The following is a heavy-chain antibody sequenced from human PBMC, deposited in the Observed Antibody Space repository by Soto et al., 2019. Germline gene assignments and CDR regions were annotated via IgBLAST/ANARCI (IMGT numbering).Heavy chain of an antibody. V-gene: IGHV3-30*18. J-gene: IGHJ4*02. CDR1: GFPFSDYG. CDR3: AKEGSPKVSRWDDY. D-gene: IGHD1-26*01. Sequence: GGSLRLSCAASGFPFSDYGIDWIRQAPGKGLEWVAVISHEGGTQYYADSVRGRFTVSRDNSKNIVYLQMDSLRPEDTAVYFCAKEGSPKVSRWDDYWGQGTLVTVSS. CDR2: ISHEGGTQ.